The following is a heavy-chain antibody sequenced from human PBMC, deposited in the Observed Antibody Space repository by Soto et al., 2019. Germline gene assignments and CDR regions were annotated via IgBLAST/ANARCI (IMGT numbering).Heavy chain of an antibody. CDR2: ISSSSSYI. D-gene: IGHD6-19*01. J-gene: IGHJ6*02. Sequence: PGGSLRLSCAASGFTFSSYSMNWVRQAPGKGLEWVSSISSSSSYIYYADSVKGRFTISRDNAKNSLYLQMNSLRAEDTAVYYCAREYSSGWYEEFGFYYYYGMDVWGQGTTVNVSS. CDR1: GFTFSSYS. V-gene: IGHV3-21*01. CDR3: AREYSSGWYEEFGFYYYYGMDV.